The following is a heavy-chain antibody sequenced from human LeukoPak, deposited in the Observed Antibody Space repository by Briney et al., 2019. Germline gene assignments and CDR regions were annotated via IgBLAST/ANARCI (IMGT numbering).Heavy chain of an antibody. D-gene: IGHD1-7*01. V-gene: IGHV1-18*01. CDR3: ARRGLGTTQRYFEY. CDR2: ISAYNGHT. CDR1: GYTFTDYD. Sequence: GASVKVSCTASGYTFTDYDITWVRQAPGQGLEWMGWISAYNGHTNYAQKLQGRITVTTDTSTSTSYMELRSLRSDGTAVYYCARRGLGTTQRYFEYWGQGTLVIVSS. J-gene: IGHJ4*02.